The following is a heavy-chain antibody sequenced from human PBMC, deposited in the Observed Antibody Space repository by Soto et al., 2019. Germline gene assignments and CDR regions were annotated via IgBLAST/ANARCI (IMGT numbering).Heavy chain of an antibody. D-gene: IGHD3-3*01. CDR1: GCSISSYY. V-gene: IGHV4-59*01. Sequence: SETLSLTCTVSGCSISSYYWSWIRQPPGKGLEWIGYIYYSGSTNYNPPLKSRVTISVDTSKNQFSLKLSSVTAADTAVYYCARAYEKNWFDPWGQGTLVTVSS. CDR3: ARAYEKNWFDP. J-gene: IGHJ5*02. CDR2: IYYSGST.